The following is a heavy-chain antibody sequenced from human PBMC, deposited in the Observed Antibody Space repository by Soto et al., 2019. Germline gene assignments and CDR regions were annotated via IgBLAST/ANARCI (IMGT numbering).Heavy chain of an antibody. V-gene: IGHV4-59*01. CDR3: ARAPALYFFDY. J-gene: IGHJ4*02. CDR1: GGSISSYY. CDR2: IYDSENT. Sequence: QVQLQESGPGLVKPSETLSLTCTVSGGSISSYYWSWIRQPPGKGLEWIGYIYDSENTDYNPSLKSRVTISVDTSKNQFSLKLSSVTAADTAVYYCARAPALYFFDYWGQGTLVTVSS.